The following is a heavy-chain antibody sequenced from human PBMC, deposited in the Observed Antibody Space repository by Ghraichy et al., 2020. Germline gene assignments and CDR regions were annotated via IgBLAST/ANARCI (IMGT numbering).Heavy chain of an antibody. Sequence: GGSLRLSCAASGFTFSSYAMHWVRQAPGKGLEWVAVISYDGSNKYYADSVKGRFTISRDNSKNTLYLQMNSLRAEDTAVYYCARDYPHCSGGSCYSGTVDYWGQGTLVTVSS. CDR3: ARDYPHCSGGSCYSGTVDY. J-gene: IGHJ4*02. CDR1: GFTFSSYA. V-gene: IGHV3-30-3*01. D-gene: IGHD2-15*01. CDR2: ISYDGSNK.